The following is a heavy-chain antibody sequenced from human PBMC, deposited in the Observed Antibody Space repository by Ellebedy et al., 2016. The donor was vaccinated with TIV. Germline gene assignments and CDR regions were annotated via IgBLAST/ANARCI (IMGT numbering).Heavy chain of an antibody. D-gene: IGHD6-19*01. CDR3: ARVQRCSGWGSGHYYYGMDV. CDR2: VDSNSGIK. Sequence: ASVKVSCKASGYTFTDYDINWVRQATGQGLEWMGWVDSNSGIKGNEQKFQGRVTMTWNTSTGTVDMELSSMTSADTVVYFCARVQRCSGWGSGHYYYGMDVWGQGATVTVSS. CDR1: GYTFTDYD. V-gene: IGHV1-8*01. J-gene: IGHJ6*02.